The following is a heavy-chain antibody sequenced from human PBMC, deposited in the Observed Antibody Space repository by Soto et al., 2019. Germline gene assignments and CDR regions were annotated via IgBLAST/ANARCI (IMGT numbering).Heavy chain of an antibody. D-gene: IGHD2-15*01. CDR1: GFTFSSYA. J-gene: IGHJ3*02. CDR2: ISGSGGST. Sequence: GGSLRLSCAASGFTFSSYAMSWVRQAPGKGLEWVSAISGSGGSTYYADSVKGRFTISRDNSKNTLYLQMNSLRAEDTAVYYCAKDVPEYCSGGSCYSVYDAFDIWGQGTMVTVSS. V-gene: IGHV3-23*01. CDR3: AKDVPEYCSGGSCYSVYDAFDI.